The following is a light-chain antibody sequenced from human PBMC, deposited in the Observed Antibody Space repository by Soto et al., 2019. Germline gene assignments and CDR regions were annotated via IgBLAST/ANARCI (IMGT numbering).Light chain of an antibody. J-gene: IGKJ4*01. CDR2: GPS. Sequence: EIVMTQSPATLSVSPGERATLSCRASQSVSSCLAWYQQKPGQAPRLLIYGPSTRATGIPARFSGSGSGTEFTLTISSLQSEDFAVYYCQQYHNWPLTFGGGTKVEVK. V-gene: IGKV3-15*01. CDR3: QQYHNWPLT. CDR1: QSVSSC.